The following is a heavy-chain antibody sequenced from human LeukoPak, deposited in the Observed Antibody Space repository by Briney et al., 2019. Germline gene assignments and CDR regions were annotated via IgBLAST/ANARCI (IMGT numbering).Heavy chain of an antibody. CDR3: ARAQWGSTWTSSFDF. CDR2: IIPIFGTT. D-gene: IGHD6-13*01. Sequence: GASVKVSCKASGGTFSSYTISWVREAPGQGLEWMGGIIPIFGTTNYAQNFQGRVTITADESTSTAYMELSSLRSADTAVYYCARAQWGSTWTSSFDFWGQGTLVTVSS. CDR1: GGTFSSYT. V-gene: IGHV1-69*13. J-gene: IGHJ4*02.